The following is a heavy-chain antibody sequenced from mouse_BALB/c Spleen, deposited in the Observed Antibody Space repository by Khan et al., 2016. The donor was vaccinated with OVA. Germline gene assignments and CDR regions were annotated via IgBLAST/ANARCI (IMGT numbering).Heavy chain of an antibody. CDR2: INSNGGST. V-gene: IGHV5-6-3*01. CDR1: GFTFSSNC. CDR3: YRMARTIN. Sequence: EVQLVESGGGLVQPAGSLKLSCAASGFTFSSNCMSWVHQTPDKSLVLFATINSNGGSTYYTPSVKGRFTITRDTAKNTLYLQLSSLTSEDTAMCYYYRMARTINWGQGTTLTVSS. D-gene: IGHD1-1*01. J-gene: IGHJ2*01.